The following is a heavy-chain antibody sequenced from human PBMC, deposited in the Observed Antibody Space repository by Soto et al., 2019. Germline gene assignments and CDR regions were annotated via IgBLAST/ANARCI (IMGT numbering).Heavy chain of an antibody. V-gene: IGHV3-30*03. J-gene: IGHJ4*02. CDR2: ISYDGSNK. D-gene: IGHD3-10*01. CDR1: GFTFSSYG. Sequence: GGSLRLSCAASGFTFSSYGMHWVRQAPGKGLEWVAVISYDGSNKYYADSVKGRFTISRDNSKNTLYLQMNSLRAEDTAVYYCATQVPAYVVRGVRFDYWGQGTLVTVSS. CDR3: ATQVPAYVVRGVRFDY.